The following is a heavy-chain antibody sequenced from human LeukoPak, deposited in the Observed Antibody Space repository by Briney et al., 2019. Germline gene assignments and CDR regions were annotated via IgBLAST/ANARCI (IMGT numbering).Heavy chain of an antibody. CDR1: GGSISSNIYY. CDR3: ARLSCTTSSCSHGGFYYYGLDV. V-gene: IGHV4-39*01. J-gene: IGHJ6*02. Sequence: SETLSLTCTVSGGSISSNIYYWAWIRQPPGKGLEWIGSVYFSGTTYYNPSLESRVTISVDTSKKQFSLDLRSVTAADTALYYCARLSCTTSSCSHGGFYYYGLDVWGQGTTVTVSS. CDR2: VYFSGTT. D-gene: IGHD2-15*01.